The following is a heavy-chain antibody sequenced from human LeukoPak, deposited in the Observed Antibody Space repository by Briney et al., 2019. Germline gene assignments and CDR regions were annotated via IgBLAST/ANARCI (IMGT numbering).Heavy chain of an antibody. CDR3: ARERGDSSGWYHYYYYYYMDV. D-gene: IGHD3-22*01. CDR2: ISAYNGNT. J-gene: IGHJ6*03. CDR1: GYTFTSYG. V-gene: IGHV1-18*01. Sequence: GASVKVSCKASGYTFTSYGISWVRQAPGQGLEWMGWISAYNGNTNYAQKLQGRVTMTTDTSTSTAYMELRSLRSDDTAVYYCARERGDSSGWYHYYYYYYMDVWGKGTTVTISS.